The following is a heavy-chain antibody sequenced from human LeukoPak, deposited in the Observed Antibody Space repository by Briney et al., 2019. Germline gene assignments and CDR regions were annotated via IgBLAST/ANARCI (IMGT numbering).Heavy chain of an antibody. D-gene: IGHD3-22*01. CDR3: ARGYYDSTLSYYFDY. CDR2: IYYSGST. Sequence: SETLSLTCTVSGGSISSYYWSWIRQPPGKSLEWIGYIYYSGSTNYNPSLKSRVTISVDTSKNQFSLKLSSVTAADTAVYYCARGYYDSTLSYYFDYWGQGTLVTVSS. V-gene: IGHV4-59*01. J-gene: IGHJ4*02. CDR1: GGSISSYY.